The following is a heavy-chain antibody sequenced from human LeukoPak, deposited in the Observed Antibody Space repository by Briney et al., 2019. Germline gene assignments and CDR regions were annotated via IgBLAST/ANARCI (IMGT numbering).Heavy chain of an antibody. CDR1: GGSFSGYY. V-gene: IGHV4-34*01. Sequence: PSETLSLTCAVYGGSFSGYYWSWIRQPPGKGLEWIGEINHSGSTNYNPSLKSRATISVDTSKNQFSLKLSSVTAADTAVYYCARAASLSRGYDLDYWGQGTLVTVSS. CDR2: INHSGST. CDR3: ARAASLSRGYDLDY. J-gene: IGHJ4*02. D-gene: IGHD5-12*01.